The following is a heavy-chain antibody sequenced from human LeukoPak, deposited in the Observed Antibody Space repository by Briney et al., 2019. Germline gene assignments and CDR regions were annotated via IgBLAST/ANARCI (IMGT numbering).Heavy chain of an antibody. J-gene: IGHJ4*02. CDR1: GFTFSSYL. Sequence: GGSLRLSRAASGFTFSSYLLSWVRQAPGKGLEWVAIIKQDGSEKYYVDSVKGRFTISRDNAKNLLYLQMNSLRAEDTAVYYCARDGVFVVVTAVNWGQGTLVTVSS. CDR2: IKQDGSEK. D-gene: IGHD2-21*02. V-gene: IGHV3-7*04. CDR3: ARDGVFVVVTAVN.